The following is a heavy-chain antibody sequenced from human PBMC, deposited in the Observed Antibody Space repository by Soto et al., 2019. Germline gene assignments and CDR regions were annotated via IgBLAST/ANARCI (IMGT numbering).Heavy chain of an antibody. V-gene: IGHV3-73*02. J-gene: IGHJ4*02. CDR2: IRSKANNYAT. D-gene: IGHD3-9*01. CDR3: TYFDAAAGVDY. Sequence: EVQLVESGGGLVQPGGSLKLSCAASGFIFSGSAMHWVRQASGKGLEWVGRIRSKANNYATAYAASVKGRFTTSRDDSKNTAYLQMSSLKIEDTAVYYCTYFDAAAGVDYWGQGTLVTVSS. CDR1: GFIFSGSA.